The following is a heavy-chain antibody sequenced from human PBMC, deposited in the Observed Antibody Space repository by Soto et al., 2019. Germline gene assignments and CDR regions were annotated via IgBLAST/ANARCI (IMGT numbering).Heavy chain of an antibody. CDR1: GYTFTSYD. CDR2: MNPNSGNT. Sequence: ASVKVSCKASGYTFTSYDINWVRQATGQGLEWMGWMNPNSGNTGYAQKFQGRVTMTRNTSISTAYMELSSLRSEDTAVYYCARGRLSSSSRAVWGGANWFDPWGQGTLVTVSS. V-gene: IGHV1-8*01. D-gene: IGHD6-6*01. J-gene: IGHJ5*02. CDR3: ARGRLSSSSRAVWGGANWFDP.